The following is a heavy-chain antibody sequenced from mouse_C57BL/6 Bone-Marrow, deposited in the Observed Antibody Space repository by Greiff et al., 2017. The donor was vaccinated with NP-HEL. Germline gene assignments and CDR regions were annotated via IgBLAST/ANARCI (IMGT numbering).Heavy chain of an antibody. Sequence: EVPLQQSGAELVRPGASVKLSCTASGFNIKDDYMHWVKQRPEQGLEWIGWIDPVNGDTEYASKFPGKATITADTSSNTAYLQLSSMTSEDTAVDYCTTVITAVVAKDYGGQGTTLTGSS. CDR3: TTVITAVVAKDY. J-gene: IGHJ2*01. CDR1: GFNIKDDY. V-gene: IGHV14-4*01. D-gene: IGHD1-1*01. CDR2: IDPVNGDT.